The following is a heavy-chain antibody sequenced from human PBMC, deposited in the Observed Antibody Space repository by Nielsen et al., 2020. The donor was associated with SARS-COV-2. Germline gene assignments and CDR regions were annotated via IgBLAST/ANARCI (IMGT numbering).Heavy chain of an antibody. CDR2: ISYDGSNK. CDR1: GFTFSSYG. V-gene: IGHV3-33*05. CDR3: AKGSSSWWYYFDY. Sequence: GSLRLSCAASGFTFSSYGMHWVRQAPGKGLEWVAVISYDGSNKYYADSVKGRFTISRDNSKNTLYLQMNSLRAEDTAVYYCAKGSSSWWYYFDYWGQGTLVTVSS. D-gene: IGHD6-13*01. J-gene: IGHJ4*02.